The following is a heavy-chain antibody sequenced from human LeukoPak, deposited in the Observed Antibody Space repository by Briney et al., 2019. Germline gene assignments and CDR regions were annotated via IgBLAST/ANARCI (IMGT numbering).Heavy chain of an antibody. D-gene: IGHD3-10*01. CDR1: ASTFSTYA. CDR2: IITGNGNT. J-gene: IGHJ4*02. Sequence: ASVKVSCKASASTFSTYAIHWVRQAPGQGLEWMGWIITGNGNTKYSQGFQDRVTITRDTSASTVYMEVRGLRSEDMAVYYCAREKYHRIGRFDRAHLDDWGQGTLVTVSS. CDR3: AREKYHRIGRFDRAHLDD. V-gene: IGHV1-3*03.